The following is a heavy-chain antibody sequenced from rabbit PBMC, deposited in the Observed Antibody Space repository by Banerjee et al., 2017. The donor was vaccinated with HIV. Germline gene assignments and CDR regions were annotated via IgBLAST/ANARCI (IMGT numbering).Heavy chain of an antibody. D-gene: IGHD4-1*01. Sequence: QEQLVESGGGLVQPEGSLTLTCKASGFDFSSNAMCWVRQTPGKGLEWIACIYAGSSGSTWYASWAKGRFTISKASSTTVTLQMTSLSAADTATYFCARDLAGVIGWNFGLWGQGTLVTVS. J-gene: IGHJ3*01. CDR2: IYAGSSGST. CDR1: GFDFSSNA. V-gene: IGHV1S45*01. CDR3: ARDLAGVIGWNFGL.